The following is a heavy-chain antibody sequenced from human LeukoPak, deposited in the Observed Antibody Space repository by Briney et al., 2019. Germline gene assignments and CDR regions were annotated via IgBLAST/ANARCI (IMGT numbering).Heavy chain of an antibody. J-gene: IGHJ6*02. CDR3: ARDRGTVAYGSGSYQYNYYGMDV. Sequence: SETLSLTCTVSGGSISSYYWSWIRQPPGKGLEWIGYIYYSGSTNYNPSLKSRVTISVDTSKNQFSLKLSSVTAADTAVYYCARDRGTVAYGSGSYQYNYYGMDVWGQGTTVTVSS. D-gene: IGHD3-10*01. CDR1: GGSISSYY. V-gene: IGHV4-59*01. CDR2: IYYSGST.